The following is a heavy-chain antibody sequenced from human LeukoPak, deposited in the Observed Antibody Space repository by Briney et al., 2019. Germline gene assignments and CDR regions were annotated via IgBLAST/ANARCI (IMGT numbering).Heavy chain of an antibody. CDR3: ARDAFRYGSGSYYNVMQ. J-gene: IGHJ4*02. CDR1: GYTFTGYY. V-gene: IGHV1-2*02. D-gene: IGHD3-10*01. CDR2: INPNSGNT. Sequence: ASVKVSCKASGYTFTGYYMHWVRQAPGQGLEWMGWINPNSGNTNYAQIFQGRVTMTTDTYTSTAYMELRSLRSEDTAVYYCARDAFRYGSGSYYNVMQWGQGTLVTVSS.